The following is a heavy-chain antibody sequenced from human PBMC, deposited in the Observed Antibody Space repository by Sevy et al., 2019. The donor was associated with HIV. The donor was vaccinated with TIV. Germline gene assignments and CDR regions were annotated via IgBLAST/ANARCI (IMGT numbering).Heavy chain of an antibody. J-gene: IGHJ4*02. D-gene: IGHD3-22*01. CDR2: FDPEDGET. V-gene: IGHV1-24*01. Sequence: ASVKVSCKVSGYTLTQLSMHWVRQAPGKGLEWMGSFDPEDGETLYAQKFQGRVTMTEDTSTDTAYMELSSLRSEDTAKYYCATTKDYYGSSGFPFDYWGQGTLVTVSS. CDR3: ATTKDYYGSSGFPFDY. CDR1: GYTLTQLS.